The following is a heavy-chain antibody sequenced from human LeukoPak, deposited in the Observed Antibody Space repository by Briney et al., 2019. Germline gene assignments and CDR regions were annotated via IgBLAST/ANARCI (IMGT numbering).Heavy chain of an antibody. CDR1: GGSISSYY. Sequence: PSETLSLTCTVSGGSISSYYWSWIRQPPGKGLEWIGYIYYSGSTNYNPSLKSRVTISVDTSKNQFSLKLSSVTAADTAVYYCARIPSAYDSSGGMDYWGQGTLVTVSS. CDR2: IYYSGST. CDR3: ARIPSAYDSSGGMDY. D-gene: IGHD3-22*01. V-gene: IGHV4-59*01. J-gene: IGHJ4*02.